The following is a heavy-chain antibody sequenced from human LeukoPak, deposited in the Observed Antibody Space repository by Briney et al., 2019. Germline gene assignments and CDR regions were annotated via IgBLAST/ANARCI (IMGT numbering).Heavy chain of an antibody. Sequence: ASVKVSCKASGYTFTSYGISWVRQAPGQGLEWMGWISAYNGNTNYAQKLQGRVTMTTDTSTSTAYMELRSLRSDDTAVYYCARVEVGATHINAFDIWGQGTMATVSS. CDR1: GYTFTSYG. J-gene: IGHJ3*02. CDR3: ARVEVGATHINAFDI. CDR2: ISAYNGNT. V-gene: IGHV1-18*01. D-gene: IGHD1-26*01.